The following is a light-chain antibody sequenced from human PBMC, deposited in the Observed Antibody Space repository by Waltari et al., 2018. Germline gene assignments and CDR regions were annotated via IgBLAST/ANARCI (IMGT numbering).Light chain of an antibody. CDR1: SSDIGGYDF. V-gene: IGLV2-14*01. J-gene: IGLJ3*02. CDR2: EVT. CDR3: TSYTTSTTVL. Sequence: QSALTQPASVSGSPGQSITISCPGTSSDIGGYDFVSWYQQYPGMAPKLMIYEVTNRPAGVSGRFSGSKSGTTASLTIAALQPEDEADYYCTSYTTSTTVLFGGGTKVTVL.